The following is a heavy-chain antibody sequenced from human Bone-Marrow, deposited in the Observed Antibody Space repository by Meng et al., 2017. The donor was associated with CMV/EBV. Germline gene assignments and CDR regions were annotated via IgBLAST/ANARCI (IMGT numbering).Heavy chain of an antibody. V-gene: IGHV3-23*01. D-gene: IGHD2-2*02. Sequence: GESLKISCAASGFTFSSYAMSWVRQAPGKGLEWVSAISGSGGSTYYADSVKGRFTISRDNSKNTLYLQMNSLRAEDTAVYYCAKVPTHCSSTSCYMSYYGMDVWGQGTTVPVSS. CDR1: GFTFSSYA. CDR3: AKVPTHCSSTSCYMSYYGMDV. J-gene: IGHJ6*02. CDR2: ISGSGGST.